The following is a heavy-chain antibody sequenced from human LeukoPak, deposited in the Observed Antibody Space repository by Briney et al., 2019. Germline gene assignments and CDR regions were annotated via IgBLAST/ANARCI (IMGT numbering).Heavy chain of an antibody. CDR2: ISYIGST. CDR1: GASISGHY. CDR3: ARDEISINALDM. D-gene: IGHD1-14*01. Sequence: TSETLSLTCTVSGASISGHYLTWLRQPPGKGLEWIGYISYIGSTNYNPSLKSRVTISVDTSKNQFSLKLSSVTAADSAVYYCARDEISINALDMWGQGTMVTVSS. J-gene: IGHJ3*02. V-gene: IGHV4-59*11.